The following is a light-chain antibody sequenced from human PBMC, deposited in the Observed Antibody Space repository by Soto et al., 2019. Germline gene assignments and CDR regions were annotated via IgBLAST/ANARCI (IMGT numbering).Light chain of an antibody. Sequence: QSVLTQPPSVSGAPGQGVTISCTGSSSNFGAGYDVHWYQQLPGTAPKLLIYGNNNRPSGVPDRFSGSKSGTSASLAITGLQAEDEADYYCQSFDSSLRDWVFGGGTKLTVL. CDR1: SSNFGAGYD. CDR3: QSFDSSLRDWV. CDR2: GNN. J-gene: IGLJ3*02. V-gene: IGLV1-40*01.